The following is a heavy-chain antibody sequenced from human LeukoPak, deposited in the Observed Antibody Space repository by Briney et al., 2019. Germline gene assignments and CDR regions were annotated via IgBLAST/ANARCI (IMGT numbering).Heavy chain of an antibody. CDR2: INPSGGST. J-gene: IGHJ4*02. CDR1: GYTFTSYY. Sequence: ASVKVSCKASGYTFTSYYMHWVRQAPGQGLEWMGIINPSGGSTSYAQKFQGRVTMTRDTSTSTVYMELSSLRSEDTAVYYCARGGCSGGSCPMGLDYWGQGTLVTVSS. D-gene: IGHD2-15*01. CDR3: ARGGCSGGSCPMGLDY. V-gene: IGHV1-46*01.